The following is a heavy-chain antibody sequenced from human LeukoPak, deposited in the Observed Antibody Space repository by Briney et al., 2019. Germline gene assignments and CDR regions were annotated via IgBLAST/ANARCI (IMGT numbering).Heavy chain of an antibody. CDR1: GFTLSSYG. Sequence: GRSLRLSCAASGFTLSSYGMHWVRQAPGKGLEWVAVIWYDGSNKYYADSVKGRFTISRDNSKNTLYLQMNSLRAEDTAVYYCAREPPHRITIFGVVSEPNAFDIWGQGTMVTVSS. D-gene: IGHD3-3*01. CDR3: AREPPHRITIFGVVSEPNAFDI. V-gene: IGHV3-33*01. CDR2: IWYDGSNK. J-gene: IGHJ3*02.